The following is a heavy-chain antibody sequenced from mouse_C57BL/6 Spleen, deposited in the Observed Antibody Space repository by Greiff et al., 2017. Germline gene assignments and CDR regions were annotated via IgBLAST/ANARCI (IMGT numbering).Heavy chain of an antibody. D-gene: IGHD2-1*01. CDR1: GYAFSSYW. CDR2: IYPGDGDT. CDR3: ARPLYYGYYAMDY. V-gene: IGHV1-80*01. Sequence: QVQLQQSGAELVKPGASVKISCKASGYAFSSYWMNWVKQRPGKGLEWIGQIYPGDGDTNYNGKFKGKATLTADKTSSTAYMQLSSLTSEDSAVYYCARPLYYGYYAMDYWGQGTSVTVSS. J-gene: IGHJ4*01.